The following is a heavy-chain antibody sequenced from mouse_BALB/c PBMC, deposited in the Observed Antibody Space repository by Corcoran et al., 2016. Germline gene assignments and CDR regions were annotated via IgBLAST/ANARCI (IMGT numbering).Heavy chain of an antibody. CDR1: GYTFTNYG. J-gene: IGHJ4*01. Sequence: QIQLVQSGPEPKKPGETVKISCKASGYTFTNYGMNWVKQAPGKGLKWMGWINTYTGEPTYADDFKGRFAFSLETSASTAYLQINNLKNEDMATYFCARDDYDGYYYAMDYWGQGTSVTVSS. V-gene: IGHV9-1*02. D-gene: IGHD2-4*01. CDR3: ARDDYDGYYYAMDY. CDR2: INTYTGEP.